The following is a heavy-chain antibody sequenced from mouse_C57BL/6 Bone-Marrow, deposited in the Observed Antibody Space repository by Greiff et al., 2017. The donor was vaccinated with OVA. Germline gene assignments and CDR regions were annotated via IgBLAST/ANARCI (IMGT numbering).Heavy chain of an antibody. V-gene: IGHV1-72*01. D-gene: IGHD2-4*01. CDR1: GYTFTSYW. Sequence: QVQLQQPGAELVKPGASVKLSCKASGYTFTSYWMHWVKQRPGRGLEWIGRIDPNSGGTKYNEKFKSKATLTVDKPSSTAYMQLSSLPSEDSAVYYCASGRLRRANYSDYWGQGATLTVSS. J-gene: IGHJ2*01. CDR3: ASGRLRRANYSDY. CDR2: IDPNSGGT.